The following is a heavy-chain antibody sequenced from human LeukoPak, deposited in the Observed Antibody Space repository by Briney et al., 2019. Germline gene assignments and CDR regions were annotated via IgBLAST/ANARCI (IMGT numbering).Heavy chain of an antibody. CDR2: ISSSSSYI. J-gene: IGHJ4*02. Sequence: GGSLRLSCAASTFTFSSYSMNWVRQAPGKGLEWVSSISSSSSYIYYSDPVKGRFTISRDNAKNSLYLQMNSLRAEDTAVYYCARGGCTSTSCYLFDYWGQGTLVTVSS. D-gene: IGHD2-2*01. V-gene: IGHV3-21*01. CDR1: TFTFSSYS. CDR3: ARGGCTSTSCYLFDY.